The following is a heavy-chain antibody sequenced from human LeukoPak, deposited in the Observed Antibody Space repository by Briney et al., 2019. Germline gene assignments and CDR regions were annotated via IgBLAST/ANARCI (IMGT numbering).Heavy chain of an antibody. Sequence: SETLSLTCAVYGGSFSGYYWSWVRQPPEKGLEWIGEINHSGSTNYNPSLKSRVTISVDTSKNQFSLKLSSVTAADTAVYYCARGSDDILTGYSIPNWFDPWGQGTLVTVSS. V-gene: IGHV4-34*01. CDR3: ARGSDDILTGYSIPNWFDP. J-gene: IGHJ5*02. CDR1: GGSFSGYY. D-gene: IGHD3-9*01. CDR2: INHSGST.